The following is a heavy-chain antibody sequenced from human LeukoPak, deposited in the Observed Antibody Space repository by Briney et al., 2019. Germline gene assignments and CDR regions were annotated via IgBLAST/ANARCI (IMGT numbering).Heavy chain of an antibody. CDR2: IWYDGSNK. D-gene: IGHD3-22*01. CDR3: ARDGSSGYRYYFDY. Sequence: GGSLRLSCAASGFTFSSYAMSWVRQAPGKGLEWVAVIWYDGSNKYYADSVKGRFTISRDNSKNTLYLQMNSLRAEDTAVYYCARDGSSGYRYYFDYWGQGTLVTVSS. J-gene: IGHJ4*02. CDR1: GFTFSSYA. V-gene: IGHV3-33*08.